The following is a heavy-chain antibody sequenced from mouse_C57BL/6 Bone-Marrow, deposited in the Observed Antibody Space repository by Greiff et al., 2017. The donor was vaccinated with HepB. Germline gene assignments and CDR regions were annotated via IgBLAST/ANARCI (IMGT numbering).Heavy chain of an antibody. CDR2: IYPGDGDT. Sequence: QVQLQQSGPELVKPGASVKISCKASGYAFSSSWMTWVKQRPGKGLEWIGRIYPGDGDTNYNGKFKGKATLTADKSSSTAYMQLSSLTSEDSAVYFCARSSRYYWYFDVWGTGTTVTVSS. V-gene: IGHV1-82*01. J-gene: IGHJ1*03. D-gene: IGHD1-1*01. CDR3: ARSSRYYWYFDV. CDR1: GYAFSSSW.